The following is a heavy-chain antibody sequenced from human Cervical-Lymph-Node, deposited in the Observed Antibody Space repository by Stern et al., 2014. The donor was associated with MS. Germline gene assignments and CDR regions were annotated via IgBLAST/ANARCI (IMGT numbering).Heavy chain of an antibody. V-gene: IGHV1-3*01. CDR1: GYNFITYA. D-gene: IGHD2-2*01. CDR2: ISVGNGNT. J-gene: IGHJ4*02. Sequence: QVQLVQSGAEVKKPGASVKVSCKASGYNFITYAMHWVRQAPGQRLEWMGWISVGNGNTKYSQNFQGRINITRDTTTTTAYMELNSLKDTAVYYCARMSGIVAAMSAIEYWGQGTLVTVSS. CDR3: ARMSGIVAAMSAIEY.